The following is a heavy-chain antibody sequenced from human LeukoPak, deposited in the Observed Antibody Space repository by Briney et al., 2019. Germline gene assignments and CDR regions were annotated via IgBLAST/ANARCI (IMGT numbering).Heavy chain of an antibody. J-gene: IGHJ4*02. CDR2: ISYDGTNK. V-gene: IGHV3-33*05. CDR3: SRESTRVLDF. CDR1: GFTFSSFG. Sequence: GGSLRLSCAGSGFTFSSFGIHWVRQAPGKGLAWVAFISYDGTNKHFADSVKGRFTISRDNSKSTLYLQMNSLRGEDTAVYYCSRESTRVLDFWGQGNLVTVYS.